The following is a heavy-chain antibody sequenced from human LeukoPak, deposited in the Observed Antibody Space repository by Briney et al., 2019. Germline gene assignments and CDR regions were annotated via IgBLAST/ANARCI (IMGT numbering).Heavy chain of an antibody. V-gene: IGHV3-15*01. J-gene: IGHJ6*04. D-gene: IGHD3-22*01. CDR3: TTARKSYYYDSSGYYRFDY. CDR1: GFTFSNAW. Sequence: GGSLRLSCAASGFTFSNAWMSWVRQAPGKGLEWVGRIKSKTDGGTTDYAAPVKGRFTISRDDSKNTLYLQMNSLKTEDTAVYYCTTARKSYYYDSSGYYRFDYWGKGTTVTVSS. CDR2: IKSKTDGGTT.